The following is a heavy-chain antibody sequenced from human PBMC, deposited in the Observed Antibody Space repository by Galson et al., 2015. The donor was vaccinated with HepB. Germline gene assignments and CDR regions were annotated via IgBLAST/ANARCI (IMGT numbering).Heavy chain of an antibody. V-gene: IGHV3-48*02. CDR1: GFTLSRSP. CDR2: ISSQSDTI. CDR3: ARGPSVGHYFDY. Sequence: SLRLSCAASGFTLSRSPMNWVRQTPGKGLEWVSWISSQSDTIYYTASVKGRFTISRDNADNSLYLQMNNLRDEDAAVYFCARGPSVGHYFDYWGQGTLVAVSS. J-gene: IGHJ4*02. D-gene: IGHD5/OR15-5a*01.